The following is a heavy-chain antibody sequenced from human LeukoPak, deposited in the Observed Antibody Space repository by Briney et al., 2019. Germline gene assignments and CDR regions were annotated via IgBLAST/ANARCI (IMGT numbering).Heavy chain of an antibody. J-gene: IGHJ4*02. V-gene: IGHV4-34*01. Sequence: PSETLSLTCAVYGGSFSGCYWSWIRQPPGKGLEWIGEINHSGSTNYNPSLKSRVTISVDMSKNQFSLKLSSVTAADTAVYYCARKYYGSGSYYKDINFDYWGQGTLVTVSS. CDR3: ARKYYGSGSYYKDINFDY. CDR1: GGSFSGCY. D-gene: IGHD3-10*01. CDR2: INHSGST.